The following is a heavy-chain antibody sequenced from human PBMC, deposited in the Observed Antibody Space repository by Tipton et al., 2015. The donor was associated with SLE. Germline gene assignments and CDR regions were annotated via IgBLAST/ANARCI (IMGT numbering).Heavy chain of an antibody. CDR2: IYYSGST. Sequence: TLSLTCKVSGGSINTGGYYWGWIRQPPGKGLEWIGYIYYSGSTNYNPSLKSRVTISVDTSKNQFSLKMTSVTAADTAVYYCARDRFHGWFDPWGQGTLVTVSS. V-gene: IGHV4-61*08. J-gene: IGHJ5*02. CDR1: GGSINTGGYY. CDR3: ARDRFHGWFDP.